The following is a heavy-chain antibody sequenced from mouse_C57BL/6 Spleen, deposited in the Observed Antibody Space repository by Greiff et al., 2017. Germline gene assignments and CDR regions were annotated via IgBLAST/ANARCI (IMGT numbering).Heavy chain of an antibody. V-gene: IGHV5-4*01. CDR2: ISDGGSYT. CDR1: GFTFSSYA. D-gene: IGHD2-5*01. CDR3: ARDAYYSKEGFAY. J-gene: IGHJ3*01. Sequence: EVKLVESGGGLVKPGGSLKLSCAASGFTFSSYAMSWVRQTPEKRLEWVATISDGGSYTSYPDNGKGRFTISRDNAKNNLYLQMSHLKSEDTAMYYCARDAYYSKEGFAYWGQGTLVTVSA.